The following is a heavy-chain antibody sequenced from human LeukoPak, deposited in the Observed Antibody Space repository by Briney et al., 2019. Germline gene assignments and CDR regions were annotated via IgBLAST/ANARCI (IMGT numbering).Heavy chain of an antibody. J-gene: IGHJ5*02. V-gene: IGHV1-69*05. Sequence: GASVKVSCKASGGTFSSYAISWVRQAPGQGLEWMGGIIPIFGTANYAQKFQGRVTITTDESTSTAYMELSSLRPEDTAVYYCARALPYCSSTSCQGRWFDPWGQGTLVTVSS. CDR1: GGTFSSYA. D-gene: IGHD2-2*01. CDR2: IIPIFGTA. CDR3: ARALPYCSSTSCQGRWFDP.